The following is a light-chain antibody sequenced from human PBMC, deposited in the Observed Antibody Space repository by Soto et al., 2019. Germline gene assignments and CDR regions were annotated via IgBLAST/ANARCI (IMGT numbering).Light chain of an antibody. CDR2: AAS. V-gene: IGKV1-39*01. CDR1: QSISSY. J-gene: IGKJ5*01. Sequence: DIQMTQSPSSLSESVGDRATITCRASQSISSYLNWYQQKPGKAPKLLIYAASSLQSGVPSRFSGSGSGTDFTLTISSLQPEDFATYYCQQSYSTLITFGQGTRLEIK. CDR3: QQSYSTLIT.